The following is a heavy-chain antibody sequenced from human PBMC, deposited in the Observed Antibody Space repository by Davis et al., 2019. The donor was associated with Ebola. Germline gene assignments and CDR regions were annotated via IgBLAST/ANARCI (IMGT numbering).Heavy chain of an antibody. CDR1: GFTFSSYG. J-gene: IGHJ4*02. D-gene: IGHD2/OR15-2a*01. V-gene: IGHV3-30*03. Sequence: GGSLRLSCAASGFTFSSYGMHWVRQAPDKGLEWVAVISYDGSNKYYADSVKGRFTISRDNSKNTLYLQMNSLRAEDTAVYYCARAVIGFPPDYWGQGTLVTVSS. CDR3: ARAVIGFPPDY. CDR2: ISYDGSNK.